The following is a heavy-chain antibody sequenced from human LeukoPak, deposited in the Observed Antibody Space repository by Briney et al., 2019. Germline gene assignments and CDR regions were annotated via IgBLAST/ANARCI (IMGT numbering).Heavy chain of an antibody. Sequence: GSLRLSCAASGFTFSSYAMHWIRQAPGKGLEYVSAISSNGGSTYYANSVKGRFTISRDNSKNTLYLQMGSLRAEDMAVYYCARDTVRRGSGSYYISYYYYMDVWGKGTTVTVSS. CDR3: ARDTVRRGSGSYYISYYYYMDV. V-gene: IGHV3-64*01. CDR1: GFTFSSYA. J-gene: IGHJ6*03. D-gene: IGHD3-10*01. CDR2: ISSNGGST.